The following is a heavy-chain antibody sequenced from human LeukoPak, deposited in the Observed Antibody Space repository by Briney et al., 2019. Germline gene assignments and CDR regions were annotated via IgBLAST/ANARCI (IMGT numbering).Heavy chain of an antibody. CDR1: GFTFSPFE. Sequence: GGSLRLSCATSGFTFSPFEMNWVRQAPGKGLEWISYISGRDSTTYYADSVKGRFIISRANARNSLYLQMNNLRAEDTAVYYCARPRGCGSARCNNFDYWGQGTLVTVSS. J-gene: IGHJ4*02. CDR2: ISGRDSTT. V-gene: IGHV3-48*03. D-gene: IGHD2-2*01. CDR3: ARPRGCGSARCNNFDY.